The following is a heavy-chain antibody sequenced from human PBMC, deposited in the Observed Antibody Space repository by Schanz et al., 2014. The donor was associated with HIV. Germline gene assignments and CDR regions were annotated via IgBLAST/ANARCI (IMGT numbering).Heavy chain of an antibody. CDR3: ARARVPAYFYGLDV. V-gene: IGHV4-34*01. Sequence: WTWIRQPPGKGLEWIGEINHSGGTNSNPSLKSRVTISADTSKNQFSLKVNSVSAADTGVYYCARARVPAYFYGLDVWGQGTTVIVSS. D-gene: IGHD2-21*01. J-gene: IGHJ6*02. CDR2: INHSGGT.